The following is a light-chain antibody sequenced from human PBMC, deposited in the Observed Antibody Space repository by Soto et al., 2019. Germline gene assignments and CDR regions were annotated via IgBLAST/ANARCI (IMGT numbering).Light chain of an antibody. V-gene: IGKV3-20*01. Sequence: EIVFTQSPGTLSLSPGERATLSCRASQSVSSSFLAWYQQRPGQAPRLLIYGASSRATGIPDRFGGSGSGTDFNLTISRLEPEDFAVYYCQQYGSSPPTFGQGTRLEI. J-gene: IGKJ5*01. CDR3: QQYGSSPPT. CDR2: GAS. CDR1: QSVSSSF.